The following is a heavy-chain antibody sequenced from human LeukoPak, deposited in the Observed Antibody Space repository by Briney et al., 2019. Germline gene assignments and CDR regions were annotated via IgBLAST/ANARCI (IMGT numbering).Heavy chain of an antibody. CDR3: ARSPTRGNWFDP. D-gene: IGHD3-10*01. CDR1: GYSISSGYY. V-gene: IGHV4-4*07. Sequence: KPSETLSLTCTVSGYSISSGYYWVWIRQPAGKGLEWIGRIDSSGNTNYNPSLKSRVTMSADTSNKQFSLKLSSVTAADTAVYYCARSPTRGNWFDPWGQGTLVTVSS. CDR2: IDSSGNT. J-gene: IGHJ5*02.